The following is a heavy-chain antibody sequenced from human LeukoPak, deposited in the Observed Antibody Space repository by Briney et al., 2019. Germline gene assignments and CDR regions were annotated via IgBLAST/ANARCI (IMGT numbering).Heavy chain of an antibody. CDR1: GFTFSSYW. D-gene: IGHD6-19*01. Sequence: PGGSLRLSCAASGFTFSSYWMSWVRQAPGKGLEWVSSITSTSTFIYYADSVKGRFTISRDNANNSLYLQMNSLRAEDTAVYYCARDLAVRYFDYWGQGTLVTVSS. J-gene: IGHJ4*02. V-gene: IGHV3-21*01. CDR3: ARDLAVRYFDY. CDR2: ITSTSTFI.